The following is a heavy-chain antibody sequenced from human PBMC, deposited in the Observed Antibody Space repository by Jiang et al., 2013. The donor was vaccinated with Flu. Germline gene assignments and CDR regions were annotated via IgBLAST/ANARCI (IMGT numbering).Heavy chain of an antibody. V-gene: IGHV3-23*01. Sequence: QLLESGGGLVQPGGSLRLSCAASGFTFRNYAMSWVRQAPGKGLEWVSAISGSGATTYRADSVKGRFTISRDNSKNTLYLQMNSLRAEDTAVYYCAKDQNDFWRNLGVGDFDIWGQGTMVTVSS. CDR1: GFTFRNYA. CDR3: AKDQNDFWRNLGVGDFDI. D-gene: IGHD3-3*01. CDR2: ISGSGATT. J-gene: IGHJ3*02.